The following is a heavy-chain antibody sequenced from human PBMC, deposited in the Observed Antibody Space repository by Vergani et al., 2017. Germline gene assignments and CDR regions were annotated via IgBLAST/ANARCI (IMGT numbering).Heavy chain of an antibody. J-gene: IGHJ4*02. D-gene: IGHD5-24*01. CDR2: ISSSRSTI. CDR1: GFTFSSYR. V-gene: IGHV3-48*01. Sequence: EVQLVESGGGLVQPGGSLRLSCAASGFTFSSYRMNWVRQAPGKGLEWVSYISSSRSTIYYADSVKGRFTISRDNAKNSLYLQMNSLRAEDTAVYYCARESDGGDFDYWGQGTLVTVYS. CDR3: ARESDGGDFDY.